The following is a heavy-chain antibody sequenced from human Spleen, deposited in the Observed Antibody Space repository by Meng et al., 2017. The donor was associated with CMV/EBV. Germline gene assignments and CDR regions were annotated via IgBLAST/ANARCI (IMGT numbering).Heavy chain of an antibody. CDR1: TFDDYG. D-gene: IGHD3-22*01. V-gene: IGHV3-20*03. J-gene: IGHJ4*02. CDR3: ARVAESYYYDSSGYRPPDY. Sequence: TFDDYGMSWVRQAPGKGLEWVSGIRWNGGTTGYVDSVKGRFTISRDNAKNSLYLQMNSLRDEDTAFYYCARVAESYYYDSSGYRPPDYWGQGTLVTVSS. CDR2: IRWNGGTT.